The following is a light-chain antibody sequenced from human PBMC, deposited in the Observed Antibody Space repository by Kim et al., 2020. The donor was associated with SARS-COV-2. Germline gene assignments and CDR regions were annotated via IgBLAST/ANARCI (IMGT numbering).Light chain of an antibody. J-gene: IGLJ3*02. CDR1: ELGGKH. V-gene: IGLV3-1*01. Sequence: SYELTQPPSVSVSPGQTASITCSANELGGKHASWYQQKPGQSPVVVIYQDNKRPSGIPERFSGSNSGNTATLTISGTQAMDEADYYCQAWDSSTWVFGVGTQLTVL. CDR2: QDN. CDR3: QAWDSSTWV.